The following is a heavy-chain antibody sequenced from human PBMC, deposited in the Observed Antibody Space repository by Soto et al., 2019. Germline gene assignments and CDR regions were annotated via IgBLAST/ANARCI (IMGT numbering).Heavy chain of an antibody. CDR3: ARLVDPCGGDCNSLVYFDY. CDR2: VYSGGTA. CDR1: GGSFSSNIYF. Sequence: SETLSLTCTVSGGSFSSNIYFWGWIRQPPGKGLEWIGTVYSGGTAIYSTSLKSRVTISVDPSNNQFSLKRVSVTAADAAIYYCARLVDPCGGDCNSLVYFDYWGQGTLVTVSS. V-gene: IGHV4-39*01. D-gene: IGHD2-21*02. J-gene: IGHJ4*02.